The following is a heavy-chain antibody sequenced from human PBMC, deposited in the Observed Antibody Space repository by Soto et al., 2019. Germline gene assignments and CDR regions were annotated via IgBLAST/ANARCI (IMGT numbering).Heavy chain of an antibody. Sequence: SEPLSLTYTVSWGSISSGGYYRSWIRQHPGKGLEWIGYIYYSGSTYYNPSLKSRVTISVDTSKNQFSLKLSSVTAADTAVYYCARGAVKYCSSTSCYDYYYYYMDVWGKGTTVTVSS. CDR1: WGSISSGGYY. V-gene: IGHV4-31*03. CDR2: IYYSGST. J-gene: IGHJ6*03. CDR3: ARGAVKYCSSTSCYDYYYYYMDV. D-gene: IGHD2-2*01.